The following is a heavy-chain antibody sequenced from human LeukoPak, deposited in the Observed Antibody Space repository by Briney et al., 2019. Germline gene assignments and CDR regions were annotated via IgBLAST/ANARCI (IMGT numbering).Heavy chain of an antibody. CDR3: AKGIAAAGAFDY. V-gene: IGHV3-23*01. Sequence: PGGSLRLSCAASGFTFSSYAMSWVRQAPGKGLEWVSAISGSGGSTYYADSVKGRFTISKDNSKNTLYLQMNSLRAEDTAVYYCAKGIAAAGAFDYWGQGTLVTVSS. CDR1: GFTFSSYA. J-gene: IGHJ4*02. CDR2: ISGSGGST. D-gene: IGHD6-13*01.